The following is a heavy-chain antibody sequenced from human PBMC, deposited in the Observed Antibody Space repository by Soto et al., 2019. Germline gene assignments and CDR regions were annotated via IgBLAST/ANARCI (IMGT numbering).Heavy chain of an antibody. D-gene: IGHD1-7*01. Sequence: SETLSLTCAVYGGSFSDYYWTWIRQPPGKGLEWIGEINHRGSINYNPSLKSRVTISVDTSKNHFSLKLSSVTAADTAAYYCARGTFGNFYYGMDVWGQGTTVTVSS. V-gene: IGHV4-34*01. CDR2: INHRGSI. J-gene: IGHJ6*02. CDR1: GGSFSDYY. CDR3: ARGTFGNFYYGMDV.